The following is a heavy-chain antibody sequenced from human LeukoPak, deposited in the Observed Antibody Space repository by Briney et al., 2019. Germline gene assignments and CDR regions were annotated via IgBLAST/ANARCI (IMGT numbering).Heavy chain of an antibody. CDR1: GYTFTGYY. CDR3: ASSPWHYDILTGYYTQYYFDY. Sequence: ASVKVSCKASGYTFTGYYMHWARQAPGQGLEWMGWINPNSGGTNYAQKFQGRVTMTRDTSISTAYMELSRLRSDDTAVYYCASSPWHYDILTGYYTQYYFDYWGQGTLVTVSS. D-gene: IGHD3-9*01. V-gene: IGHV1-2*02. CDR2: INPNSGGT. J-gene: IGHJ4*02.